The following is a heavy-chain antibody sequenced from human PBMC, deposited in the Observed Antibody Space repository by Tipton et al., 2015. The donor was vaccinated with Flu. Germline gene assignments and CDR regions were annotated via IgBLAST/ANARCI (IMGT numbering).Heavy chain of an antibody. V-gene: IGHV4-38-2*02. J-gene: IGHJ5*02. D-gene: IGHD2-8*01. CDR2: IFHTGST. CDR1: GYSISSDYY. CDR3: ARQFEPMYGVVVMARIDL. Sequence: TLSLTCTVSGYSISSDYYWGWIRQPPGKGLEWIGNIFHTGSTYYNPSLKSRVTLSVDTSKNQFSLKVISVTAADTAVYYCARQFEPMYGVVVMARIDLWGQGIEVTVSS.